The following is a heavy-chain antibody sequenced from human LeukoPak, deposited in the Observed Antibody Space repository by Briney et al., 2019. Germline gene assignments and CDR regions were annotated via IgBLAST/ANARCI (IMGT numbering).Heavy chain of an antibody. CDR1: GFTFSRYT. CDR3: ARRTGDTDAFDI. CDR2: ISSSSSYI. D-gene: IGHD4-17*01. J-gene: IGHJ3*02. V-gene: IGHV3-21*01. Sequence: GGSLRLSCAASGFTFSRYTMNWVRQAPGKGLEWVSSISSSSSYIYYADSVKGRFTISRDNAKNSLYLQMNSLRAEDTAVYYCARRTGDTDAFDIWGQGTMVTVSS.